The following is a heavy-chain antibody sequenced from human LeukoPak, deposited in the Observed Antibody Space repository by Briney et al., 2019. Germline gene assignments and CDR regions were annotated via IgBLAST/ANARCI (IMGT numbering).Heavy chain of an antibody. CDR3: ARDGVVTMELDY. V-gene: IGHV4-61*02. D-gene: IGHD4/OR15-4a*01. CDR2: IYPSGNT. CDR1: GDSISNSRHY. J-gene: IGHJ4*02. Sequence: SETLSLTCTVSGDSISNSRHYWSWIRQPAGKGLEWIGCIYPSGNTNYNPSLKSRVTISLDTSKNQFSLILRSVTATDTAMYYCARDGVVTMELDYWGQGTLVTVSS.